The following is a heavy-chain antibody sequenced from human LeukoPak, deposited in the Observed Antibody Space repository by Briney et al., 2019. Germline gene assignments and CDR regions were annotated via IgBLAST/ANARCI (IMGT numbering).Heavy chain of an antibody. D-gene: IGHD5-12*01. CDR2: ISDSGGST. CDR1: GITLSNYG. CDR3: ARARGYSGYDLGPFDY. V-gene: IGHV3-23*01. J-gene: IGHJ4*02. Sequence: GGSPRLSCAVSGITLSNYGMSWVRQAPGKGLEWVAGISDSGGSTNYADSVKGRFTISRDNPKNTLYLQMNSLRAEDTAVYYCARARGYSGYDLGPFDYWGQGTLVTVSS.